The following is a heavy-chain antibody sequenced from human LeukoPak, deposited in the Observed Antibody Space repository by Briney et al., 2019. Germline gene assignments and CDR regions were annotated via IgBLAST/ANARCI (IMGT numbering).Heavy chain of an antibody. D-gene: IGHD5-18*01. CDR1: GGSISSSNYY. CDR3: ARRADTAMADYYYGMDV. Sequence: SETLSLTCTVSGGSISSSNYYWGWIRQPPGKGLEWIGSIYYSGSTYYNPSLKSRVTISVDTSKNQFSLKLSSVTAADTAVYYCARRADTAMADYYYGMDVWGQGTTATVSS. J-gene: IGHJ6*02. V-gene: IGHV4-39*01. CDR2: IYYSGST.